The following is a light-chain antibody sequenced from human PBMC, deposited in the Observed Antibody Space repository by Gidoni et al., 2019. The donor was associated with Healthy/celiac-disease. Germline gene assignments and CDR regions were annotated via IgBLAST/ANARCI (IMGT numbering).Light chain of an antibody. CDR2: GAS. CDR1: QSVSSN. CDR3: QQYNNWPPEYT. V-gene: IGKV3-15*01. Sequence: EIVMTQSPATLSVSPGTRANRSCRASQSVSSNVAWYQQKPGQAPRLLIYGASTRATGIPARFSGSGSGTDFTLTISSLQSEDFAVYYCQQYNNWPPEYTFGQGTKLKIK. J-gene: IGKJ2*01.